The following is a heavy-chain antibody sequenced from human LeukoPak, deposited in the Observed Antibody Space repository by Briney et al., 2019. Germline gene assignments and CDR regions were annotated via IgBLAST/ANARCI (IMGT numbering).Heavy chain of an antibody. Sequence: VGSLRLSCAASGFTFSSYSMNWVRQAPGKGLEWVSSISSSSSYIYYADSVKGRFTISRDNAKNSLYLQMNSLRAEDTAVYYCARSYYGSGTSYGMDVWGQGTTVTVSS. D-gene: IGHD3-10*01. CDR3: ARSYYGSGTSYGMDV. CDR2: ISSSSSYI. V-gene: IGHV3-21*01. CDR1: GFTFSSYS. J-gene: IGHJ6*02.